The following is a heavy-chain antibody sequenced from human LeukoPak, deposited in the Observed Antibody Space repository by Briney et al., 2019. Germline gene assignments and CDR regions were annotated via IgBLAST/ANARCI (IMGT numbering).Heavy chain of an antibody. Sequence: PGGSLRLSCAASGFTFSGYAMSWVRQAPGKGLEWVSSISGSSDRTYYADSVRGRFTISRDNAKNTLSLQMNSLTAEDTAVYFCAKGHGDYIPSNYLDSWGQGTLVTVPS. CDR1: GFTFSGYA. J-gene: IGHJ4*02. CDR2: ISGSSDRT. D-gene: IGHD4-17*01. V-gene: IGHV3-23*01. CDR3: AKGHGDYIPSNYLDS.